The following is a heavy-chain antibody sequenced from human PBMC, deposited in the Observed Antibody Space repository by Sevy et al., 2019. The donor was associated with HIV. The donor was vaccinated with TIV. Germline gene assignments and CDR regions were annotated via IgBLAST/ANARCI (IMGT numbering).Heavy chain of an antibody. D-gene: IGHD3-10*01. CDR1: GFTFSSYA. J-gene: IGHJ4*02. CDR2: ISYDGSNK. CDR3: ARVGSGSYYNIPGEHY. V-gene: IGHV3-30*04. Sequence: GGSLRLSCPASGFTFSSYAMHWVRQAPGKGLEWVAVISYDGSNKYYADSVKGRFTISRDNSKNTLYLQMNSLRAEDTAVYYCARVGSGSYYNIPGEHYWGQGTLVTVSS.